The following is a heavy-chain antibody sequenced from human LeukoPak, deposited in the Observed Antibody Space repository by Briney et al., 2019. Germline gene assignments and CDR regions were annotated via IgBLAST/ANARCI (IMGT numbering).Heavy chain of an antibody. V-gene: IGHV3-64*01. CDR1: EFIFSSYE. CDR2: INSNGVSS. Sequence: PGGSLRLSCATSEFIFSSYEMHWVRKTPGKGLEYVSGINSNGVSSYYAMSVKGRFTISRDNSKNTLYLQMGSLKTEDMAVYYCARSREGTAHFDYWGQGTLVTVSS. D-gene: IGHD5-24*01. J-gene: IGHJ4*02. CDR3: ARSREGTAHFDY.